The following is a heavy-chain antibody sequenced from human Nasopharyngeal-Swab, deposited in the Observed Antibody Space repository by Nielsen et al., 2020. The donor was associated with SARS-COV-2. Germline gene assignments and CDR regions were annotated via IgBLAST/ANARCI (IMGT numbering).Heavy chain of an antibody. CDR3: ASWASGGSDF. V-gene: IGHV3-30*03. CDR2: ISFDGSKK. D-gene: IGHD2-8*02. Sequence: GGSLRLSCAASGFTFNSHGMHWVRQAPGKGLEWVAVISFDGSKKYYADSVKGRFTSSRDNSKNTVFLQMNSLRSEDTAVYYCASWASGGSDFWGQGTLVTVSS. CDR1: GFTFNSHG. J-gene: IGHJ4*02.